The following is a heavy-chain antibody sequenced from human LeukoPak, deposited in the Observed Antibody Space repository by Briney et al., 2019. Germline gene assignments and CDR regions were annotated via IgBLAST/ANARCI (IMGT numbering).Heavy chain of an antibody. D-gene: IGHD1-26*01. Sequence: GGSLRLSCAASGFSFSVYTMTWVRQAPGRRLERVSGISGGSDSTYYADSVRGRFTISRDNSKNTLFLQMNSLRAEDTAVYYCAKGGTTYPLDSWGQGTLVTVS. CDR2: ISGGSDST. CDR1: GFSFSVYT. CDR3: AKGGTTYPLDS. V-gene: IGHV3-23*01. J-gene: IGHJ5*01.